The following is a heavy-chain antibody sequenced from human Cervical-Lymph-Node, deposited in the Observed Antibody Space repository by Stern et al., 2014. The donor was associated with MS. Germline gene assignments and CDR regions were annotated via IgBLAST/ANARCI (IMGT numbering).Heavy chain of an antibody. Sequence: VQLVESGGGVVQPGRSLRLSCAASGFTLSSYGMHWVRQAPGKGLEWVAVIWYDGSNKYYADSVKGRFTISRDNSNTTPNLRMNSLRTEDTAVYYCARDRHDLGYCSGGSCYLPDYWGQGTLVTVSS. CDR3: ARDRHDLGYCSGGSCYLPDY. J-gene: IGHJ4*02. CDR1: GFTLSSYG. D-gene: IGHD2-15*01. CDR2: IWYDGSNK. V-gene: IGHV3-33*01.